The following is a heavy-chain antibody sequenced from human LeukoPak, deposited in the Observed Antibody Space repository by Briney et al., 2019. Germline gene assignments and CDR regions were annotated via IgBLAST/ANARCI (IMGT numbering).Heavy chain of an antibody. CDR3: ARGGIVVVPAAKYNWFDP. D-gene: IGHD2-2*01. V-gene: IGHV1-69*13. CDR1: GGTFSSYA. Sequence: ASVKFSCKASGGTFSSYAISWVRQAPGQGLEWMGRIIPIFGTANYAQKFQGRVTITADESTSTAYMELSSLRSDDTAVYYCARGGIVVVPAAKYNWFDPWGQGTLVTVSS. J-gene: IGHJ5*02. CDR2: IIPIFGTA.